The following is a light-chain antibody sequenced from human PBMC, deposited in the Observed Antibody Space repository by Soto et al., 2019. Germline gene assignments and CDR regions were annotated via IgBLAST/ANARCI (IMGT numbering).Light chain of an antibody. CDR2: AAS. J-gene: IGKJ5*01. Sequence: IQLTQSPSYIAASVCDTITITSRASQSISSYLNWYQQKPGKAPKLLIYAASSLQSGVPSRFSGSGSGTDFTLTISSLQPEDFATYYCQQSYSTSITFGQGTRLEIK. V-gene: IGKV1-39*01. CDR3: QQSYSTSIT. CDR1: QSISSY.